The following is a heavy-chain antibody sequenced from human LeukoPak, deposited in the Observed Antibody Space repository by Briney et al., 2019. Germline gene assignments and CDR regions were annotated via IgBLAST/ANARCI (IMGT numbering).Heavy chain of an antibody. Sequence: GGSLRLSCAAPGFTFSSYGMHWVRQAPGKGLEWVAVISYDGSNKYYADSVKGRFTISRDNSKNTLYLQMNSLRAEDTAVYYCAKDQTPDLAAAGFDYWGQGTLVTVSS. D-gene: IGHD6-13*01. CDR3: AKDQTPDLAAAGFDY. CDR1: GFTFSSYG. J-gene: IGHJ4*02. V-gene: IGHV3-30*18. CDR2: ISYDGSNK.